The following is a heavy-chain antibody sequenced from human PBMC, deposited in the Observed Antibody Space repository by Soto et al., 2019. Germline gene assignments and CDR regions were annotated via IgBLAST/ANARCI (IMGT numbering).Heavy chain of an antibody. CDR2: INTDGSSI. D-gene: IGHD2-15*01. V-gene: IGHV3-74*01. CDR3: VRDIAYCSGGSCYTYALDV. Sequence: LRLSCAVPGFTLSNYWVHWVRQAPGKGLVWVSHINTDGSSINYADSVKGRFTISRDNAKNTLYLQMNSLRAEDTAVYYCVRDIAYCSGGSCYTYALDVWGQGTTVTVSS. J-gene: IGHJ6*02. CDR1: GFTLSNYW.